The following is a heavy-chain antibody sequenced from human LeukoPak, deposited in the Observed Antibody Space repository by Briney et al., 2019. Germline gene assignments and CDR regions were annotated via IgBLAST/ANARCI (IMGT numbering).Heavy chain of an antibody. Sequence: GGSLRLSCTTSGFTFSDSAMSWFRQAPGKGLEWVGFIRIKAYGGTTQYAASVKGRFAISRDDSKSTAYLQMNSLKTEDTAVYYCTRLKDIVVLVGATPLRYFDLWGRGTLVTVSS. D-gene: IGHD2-15*01. CDR2: IRIKAYGGTT. CDR3: TRLKDIVVLVGATPLRYFDL. CDR1: GFTFSDSA. V-gene: IGHV3-49*03. J-gene: IGHJ2*01.